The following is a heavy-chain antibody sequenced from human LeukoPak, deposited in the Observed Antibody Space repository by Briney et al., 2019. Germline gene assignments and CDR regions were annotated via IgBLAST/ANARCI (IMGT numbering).Heavy chain of an antibody. V-gene: IGHV4-4*07. J-gene: IGHJ4*02. CDR1: ADSISGYY. D-gene: IGHD1-26*01. Sequence: SETLSLTCTVSADSISGYYWSWVRQPAGKGLEWIGRVCSSGSTNYNSSLRSRVTLSADSSKNQFFLRLTSVTAADTAVYYCARGGRSFPYFDHWGQGILVTVSS. CDR3: ARGGRSFPYFDH. CDR2: VCSSGST.